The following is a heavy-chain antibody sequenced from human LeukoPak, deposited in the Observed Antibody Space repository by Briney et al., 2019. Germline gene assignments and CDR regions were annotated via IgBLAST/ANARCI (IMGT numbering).Heavy chain of an antibody. Sequence: NPSETLSLTCTVSGVSMSSGAFYWSWIRRHPGKGLEWIGNIYYSGSTYYNPSLKSRVTISVDRSKNQFSLKLTSVTAADTAVYYCARAFPFDDYGDPDAFDIWGQGTMVTVSS. CDR1: GVSMSSGAFY. V-gene: IGHV4-30-4*08. D-gene: IGHD4-17*01. J-gene: IGHJ3*02. CDR2: IYYSGST. CDR3: ARAFPFDDYGDPDAFDI.